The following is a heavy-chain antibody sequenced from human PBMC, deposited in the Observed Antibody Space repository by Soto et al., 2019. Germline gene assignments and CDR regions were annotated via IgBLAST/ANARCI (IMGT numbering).Heavy chain of an antibody. CDR3: ARGAYYYDSSGWSF. Sequence: EVQLVESGGGLVQPGGSLRLSCAASGFTFSSYSMNWVRQAPGKGLEWVSYISSSSSTIYYADAVKGRITISRDNAKKPLYRQMSSLRAEDTAVYYCARGAYYYDSSGWSFWGQGTLVTVSS. CDR2: ISSSSSTI. CDR1: GFTFSSYS. D-gene: IGHD3-22*01. J-gene: IGHJ4*02. V-gene: IGHV3-48*01.